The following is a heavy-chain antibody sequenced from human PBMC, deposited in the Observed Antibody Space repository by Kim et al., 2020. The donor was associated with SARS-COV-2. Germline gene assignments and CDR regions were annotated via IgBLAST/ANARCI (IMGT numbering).Heavy chain of an antibody. D-gene: IGHD2-2*01. V-gene: IGHV3-21*01. J-gene: IGHJ6*02. CDR2: ISSSSSYI. CDR3: ARDSLSIRYCSSTSCPEFWYYYYGMDV. Sequence: GGSLRLSCAASGFTFSSYSMNWVRQAPGKGLEWVSSISSSSSYIYYADSVKGRFTISRDNAKNSLYLQMNSLRAEDTAVYYCARDSLSIRYCSSTSCPEFWYYYYGMDVWGQGTTVTVSS. CDR1: GFTFSSYS.